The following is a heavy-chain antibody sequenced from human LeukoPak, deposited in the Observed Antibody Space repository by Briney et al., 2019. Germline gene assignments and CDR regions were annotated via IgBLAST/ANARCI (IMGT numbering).Heavy chain of an antibody. D-gene: IGHD3-16*01. CDR1: GGTFSSYT. V-gene: IGHV1-69*02. CDR3: ATLMGDTWLDY. CDR2: IIPILGIA. J-gene: IGHJ4*02. Sequence: SVKVSCKASGGTFSSYTISWARQTPGQGLEWMGRIIPILGIANYAQKFQGRVTITADKSTSTAYMELSSLRSEDTAVYYCATLMGDTWLDYWGQGTLVTVSS.